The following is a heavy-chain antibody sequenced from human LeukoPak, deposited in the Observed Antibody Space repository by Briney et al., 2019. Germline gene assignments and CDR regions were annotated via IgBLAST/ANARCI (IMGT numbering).Heavy chain of an antibody. D-gene: IGHD3-10*01. CDR1: GGSISSGGYY. CDR2: IYYSGST. CDR3: ARGVPSTMVRGVIGFDP. V-gene: IGHV4-31*03. J-gene: IGHJ5*02. Sequence: PSQTLSLTCTVSGGSISSGGYYWSWIRQHPGKGLEWIGYIYYSGSTYYNPSLKSRVTISVDTSKNQFSLKLSSVTAADTAVYYCARGVPSTMVRGVIGFDPWGQGTLVTVSS.